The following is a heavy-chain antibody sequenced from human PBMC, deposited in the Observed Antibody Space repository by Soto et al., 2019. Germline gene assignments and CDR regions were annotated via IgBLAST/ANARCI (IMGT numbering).Heavy chain of an antibody. J-gene: IGHJ6*02. CDR3: ERDRRELRTGLHNALDV. CDR2: ISGYNGDT. CDR1: GYTFTNYG. D-gene: IGHD1-26*01. V-gene: IGHV1-18*04. Sequence: ASVKVSCKASGYTFTNYGSSWVRQAPAQGLECMGWISGYNGDTNYAQKFQGRVTMTTDTSTSTDYMELRSLRSDDTAVYYCERDRRELRTGLHNALDVSGQGTKV.